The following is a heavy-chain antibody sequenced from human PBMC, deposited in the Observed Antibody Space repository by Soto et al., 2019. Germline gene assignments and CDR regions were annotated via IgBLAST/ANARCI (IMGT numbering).Heavy chain of an antibody. V-gene: IGHV1-46*01. CDR3: ARDFTTRGYSSSLAY. D-gene: IGHD6-13*01. CDR2: INPSGGST. Sequence: RQAPGQGLEWMGIINPSGGSTSYAQKFQGRVTMTRDTSTSTVYMELSSLRSEDTAVYYCARDFTTRGYSSSLAYWGQGTQVTVSS. J-gene: IGHJ4*02.